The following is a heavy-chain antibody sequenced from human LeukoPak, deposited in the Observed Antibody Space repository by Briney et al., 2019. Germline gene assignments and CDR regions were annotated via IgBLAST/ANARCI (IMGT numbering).Heavy chain of an antibody. V-gene: IGHV3-23*01. CDR2: ISGSGGST. CDR3: ANPRISSSWYCFDY. CDR1: GFTFSSYA. J-gene: IGHJ4*02. D-gene: IGHD6-13*01. Sequence: GGSLRLSCAASGFTFSSYAMSWVRQAPGKGLEWVSAISGSGGSTYYADSVKVRFTISRDNSKNTLYLQMNSLRAEDTAVYYCANPRISSSWYCFDYWGQGTLVTVSS.